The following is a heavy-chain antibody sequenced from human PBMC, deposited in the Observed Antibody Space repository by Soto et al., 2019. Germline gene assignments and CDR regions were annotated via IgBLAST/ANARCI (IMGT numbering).Heavy chain of an antibody. D-gene: IGHD1-26*01. Sequence: QVRLLQPGAEVKKPGASVKISCKPSGYTFTNYAIHWVRQAPGQSLEWMGWVDTGNGNTKYSQKFQDRVTITRDTFANTADMELSSLRSEDTAVSYSASDAKWDPRGVEAQQNDYFHYWGQGTLVTVSS. CDR3: ASDAKWDPRGVEAQQNDYFHY. V-gene: IGHV1-3*04. J-gene: IGHJ4*02. CDR2: VDTGNGNT. CDR1: GYTFTNYA.